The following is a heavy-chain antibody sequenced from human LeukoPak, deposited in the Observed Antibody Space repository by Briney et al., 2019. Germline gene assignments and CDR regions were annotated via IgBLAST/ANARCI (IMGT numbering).Heavy chain of an antibody. CDR3: TTDRYYSNWDTYYYYGMDV. CDR1: GFTFSNAW. J-gene: IGHJ6*02. D-gene: IGHD4-11*01. CDR2: IKSKTDGGTT. V-gene: IGHV3-15*01. Sequence: GGSLRLSCAASGFTFSNAWMSWVRQAPGKGLEWVGRIKSKTDGGTTDYAAPVKGRFTISRDDSKNTLYLQMNSLKTEDTAVYYCTTDRYYSNWDTYYYYGMDVWGQGTTVTVSS.